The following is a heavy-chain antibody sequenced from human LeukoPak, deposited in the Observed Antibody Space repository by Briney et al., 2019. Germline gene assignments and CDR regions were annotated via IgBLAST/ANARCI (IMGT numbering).Heavy chain of an antibody. J-gene: IGHJ4*02. CDR2: ISSSGSTI. V-gene: IGHV3-11*01. D-gene: IGHD4-17*01. Sequence: PGGSLRLSCAASGFTFSDYYMSWIRQAPGKGLEWVSYISSSGSTIYYADSVKGRFTISRNNAKNSLYLQMNSLRAEDTAVYYCASAVATIRNDYGDYSYFDYWGQGTLVTVSS. CDR3: ASAVATIRNDYGDYSYFDY. CDR1: GFTFSDYY.